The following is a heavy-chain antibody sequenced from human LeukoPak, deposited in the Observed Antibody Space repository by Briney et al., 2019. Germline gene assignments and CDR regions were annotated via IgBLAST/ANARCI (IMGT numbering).Heavy chain of an antibody. CDR3: AKDIAAAGNFDY. J-gene: IGHJ4*02. Sequence: GGSLRLSCAASGFTFSSYWMSWVRQAPGKGLEWVANIKQDGSEKYYVGSVKGRFTISRDNAKNSLDLQMNSLRAEDTALYYCAKDIAAAGNFDYWGRGTLVTVSS. D-gene: IGHD6-13*01. CDR2: IKQDGSEK. V-gene: IGHV3-7*03. CDR1: GFTFSSYW.